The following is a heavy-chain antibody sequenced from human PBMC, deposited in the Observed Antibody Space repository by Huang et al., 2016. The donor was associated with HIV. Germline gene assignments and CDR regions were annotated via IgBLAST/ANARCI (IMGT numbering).Heavy chain of an antibody. Sequence: EVQLLESGGGLVQPGGSLRLSCAAFGFTFSSYAMSWVRPAPGKGLGWVSVISGGGGSTYYADAVKGRFTISRDNSKNTLYLQMNSLRAEDAAVYYCAKDPYSSSWFDHFDYWGQGTLVTVSS. CDR2: ISGGGGST. J-gene: IGHJ4*02. V-gene: IGHV3-23*01. CDR1: GFTFSSYA. CDR3: AKDPYSSSWFDHFDY. D-gene: IGHD6-13*01.